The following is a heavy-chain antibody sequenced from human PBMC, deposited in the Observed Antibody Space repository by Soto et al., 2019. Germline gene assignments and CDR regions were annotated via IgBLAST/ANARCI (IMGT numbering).Heavy chain of an antibody. CDR2: IIPIFGTA. CDR1: GGTFSSYA. D-gene: IGHD2-15*01. Sequence: QVQLVQSGAEVKKPGSSVKVSCKASGGTFSSYAISWVRQAPGQGLEWMGGIIPIFGTANYAQKFQGRVTITADESTSTAYMELSGLRSEDTAVYYCARDTGYCSGGSCSYWFDPWGQGTLVTVSS. V-gene: IGHV1-69*12. J-gene: IGHJ5*02. CDR3: ARDTGYCSGGSCSYWFDP.